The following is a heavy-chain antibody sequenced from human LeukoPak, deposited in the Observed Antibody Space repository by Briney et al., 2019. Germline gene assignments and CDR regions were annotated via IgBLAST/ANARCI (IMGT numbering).Heavy chain of an antibody. V-gene: IGHV3-48*03. J-gene: IGHJ4*02. CDR1: GFTFSGYE. Sequence: PGGSLRLSCAASGFTFSGYEMNWVRQAPGKGLEWVSYISSSGNTIYYADSVKGRFTIYRDNAKNSLYLQMNSLRAEDTAVYYCAGDQWFGELVRYYFDYWGQGTLVTVSS. CDR2: ISSSGNTI. CDR3: AGDQWFGELVRYYFDY. D-gene: IGHD3-10*01.